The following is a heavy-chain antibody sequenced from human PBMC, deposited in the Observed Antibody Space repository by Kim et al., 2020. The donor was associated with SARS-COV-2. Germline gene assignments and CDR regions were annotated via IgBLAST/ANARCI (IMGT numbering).Heavy chain of an antibody. Sequence: SETLSLTCTVSGGSISSYYWSWIRQPPGKGLEWIGYIYYSGSTNYNPSLKSRVTISVDTSKNQFSLKLSSVTAADTAVYYCARGQEVPAAIFRVWFDPWGQGTLVTVSS. D-gene: IGHD2-2*01. CDR3: ARGQEVPAAIFRVWFDP. J-gene: IGHJ5*02. CDR1: GGSISSYY. V-gene: IGHV4-59*01. CDR2: IYYSGST.